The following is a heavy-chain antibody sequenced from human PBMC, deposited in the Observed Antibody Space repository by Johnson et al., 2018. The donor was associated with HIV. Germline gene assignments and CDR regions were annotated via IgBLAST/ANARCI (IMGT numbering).Heavy chain of an antibody. V-gene: IGHV3-30-3*01. J-gene: IGHJ3*02. CDR2: ISYDGSNK. CDR3: ARWGDSSSPLDAFDI. CDR1: GFTFSSYA. D-gene: IGHD6-6*01. Sequence: QVQLVESGGGVVQPGRSLRLSCAASGFTFSSYAMHWVRQAPGKGLEWVAVISYDGSNKYYADSVKGRLTISRDNSKNTLYLQMNSMRAEDTAVYYCARWGDSSSPLDAFDIWGQGTMVTVSS.